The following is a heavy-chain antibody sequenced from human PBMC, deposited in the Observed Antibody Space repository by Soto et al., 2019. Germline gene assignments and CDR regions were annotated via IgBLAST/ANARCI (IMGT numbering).Heavy chain of an antibody. CDR3: AKDLYAGSPYFDY. Sequence: PGGSLRLSCAASGFTFSSYWMSWVRQAPGKGLEWVANIKEDGSEKYYVDSVKGRFTISRDNAKNTLYLQMNSLRAEDTAVYYCAKDLYAGSPYFDYWGQGTLVTVSS. J-gene: IGHJ4*02. V-gene: IGHV3-7*01. D-gene: IGHD3-10*01. CDR2: IKEDGSEK. CDR1: GFTFSSYW.